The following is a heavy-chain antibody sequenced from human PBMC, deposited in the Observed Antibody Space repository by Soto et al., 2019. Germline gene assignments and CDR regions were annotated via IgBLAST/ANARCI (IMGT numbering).Heavy chain of an antibody. CDR1: GGFVSRSSYY. Sequence: PSETLSLTCTVSGGFVSRSSYYWGWIRQPPGKGLEWIGSIYYSGSTYYDSSLKSRVTISVDTSKNQFSLKLSSVTAADTAVYYCASQHYYDSSGYYVVYWGQGTLVTVSS. CDR3: ASQHYYDSSGYYVVY. D-gene: IGHD3-22*01. V-gene: IGHV4-39*01. CDR2: IYYSGST. J-gene: IGHJ4*02.